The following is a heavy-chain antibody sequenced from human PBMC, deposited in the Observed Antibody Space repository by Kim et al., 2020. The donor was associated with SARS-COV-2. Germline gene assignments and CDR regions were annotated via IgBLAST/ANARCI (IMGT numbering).Heavy chain of an antibody. CDR3: ARDGRGLGWELPPYYYGMDV. Sequence: SETLSLTYTVSGGSISSYYWSWIRQPPGKGLEWIGYIYYSGSTNYNPSLKSRVTISVDTSKNQFSLKLSSVTAADTAVYYCARDGRGLGWELPPYYYGMDVWGQGTTVTVSS. CDR2: IYYSGST. J-gene: IGHJ6*02. V-gene: IGHV4-59*01. D-gene: IGHD1-26*01. CDR1: GGSISSYY.